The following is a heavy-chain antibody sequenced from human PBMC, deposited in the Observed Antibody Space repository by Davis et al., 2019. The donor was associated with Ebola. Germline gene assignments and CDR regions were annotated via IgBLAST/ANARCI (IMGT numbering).Heavy chain of an antibody. D-gene: IGHD3-3*01. CDR1: VITFSSYA. CDR2: ISSSSSTI. CDR3: ARSGLSFGVVKYHYGMDV. Sequence: PGGSLRLSCTDSVITFSSYAMTWVRQAPGKGLEWVSYISSSSSTIYYADSVKGRFTISRDNAKNSLYLQMNSLRDEDTAVYYCARSGLSFGVVKYHYGMDVWGKGTTVTVSS. J-gene: IGHJ6*04. V-gene: IGHV3-48*02.